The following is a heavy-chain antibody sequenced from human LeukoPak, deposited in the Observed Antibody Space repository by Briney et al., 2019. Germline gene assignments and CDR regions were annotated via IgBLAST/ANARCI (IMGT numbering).Heavy chain of an antibody. V-gene: IGHV3-53*01. D-gene: IGHD3-3*01. CDR1: GFTVSSNY. Sequence: GGSLRLSCAASGFTVSSNYMSWVRQAPGKGLEWVSVIYSGGSTYYADSVKGRFTISRDNSKNTLYLQMNSLRAEDTAVYYCARGKTYYDFWSGYSEPPRFDYWGQGTPVTVSS. CDR2: IYSGGST. CDR3: ARGKTYYDFWSGYSEPPRFDY. J-gene: IGHJ4*02.